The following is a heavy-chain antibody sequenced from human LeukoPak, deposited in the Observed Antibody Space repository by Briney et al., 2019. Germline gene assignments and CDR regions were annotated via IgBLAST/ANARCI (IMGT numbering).Heavy chain of an antibody. CDR1: GYTLTELS. J-gene: IGHJ3*02. D-gene: IGHD6-13*01. CDR3: ATLLAAAGTLHAFDI. V-gene: IGHV1-24*01. CDR2: FDPEDGET. Sequence: GASVKVSCKVSGYTLTELSMHWVRQAPGKGLEWMGGFDPEDGETIYAQKFQGRVTMTEDTSTDTAYMELSSLRSEDTAVYYCATLLAAAGTLHAFDIWGQGTMVTVSS.